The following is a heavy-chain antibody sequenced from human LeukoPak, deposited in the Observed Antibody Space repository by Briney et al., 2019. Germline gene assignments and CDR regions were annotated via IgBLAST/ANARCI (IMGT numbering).Heavy chain of an antibody. CDR1: GGSVSSGSYY. CDR3: ARAPIAEYFQH. CDR2: IYYSGST. J-gene: IGHJ1*01. V-gene: IGHV4-61*01. Sequence: PSETLSLTCTVSGGSVSSGSYYWSWIRQPPGKGLEWIGYIYYSGSTNYNPSLKSRVTISVDTSKNQFSLKLSSVTAADTAVYYCARAPIAEYFQHWGQGTLVTVSS.